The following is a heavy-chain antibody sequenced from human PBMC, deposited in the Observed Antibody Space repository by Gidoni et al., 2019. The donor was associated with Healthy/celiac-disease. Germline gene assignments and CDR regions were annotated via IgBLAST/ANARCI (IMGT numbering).Heavy chain of an antibody. D-gene: IGHD3-22*01. J-gene: IGHJ4*02. Sequence: WVSAISGSGGSTYYADSVKGRFTISRDNSKNTLYLQMNSLRAEDTAVYYCAKDRPEYYYDSSGLGNFDYWGQGTLVTVSS. CDR3: AKDRPEYYYDSSGLGNFDY. CDR2: ISGSGGST. V-gene: IGHV3-23*01.